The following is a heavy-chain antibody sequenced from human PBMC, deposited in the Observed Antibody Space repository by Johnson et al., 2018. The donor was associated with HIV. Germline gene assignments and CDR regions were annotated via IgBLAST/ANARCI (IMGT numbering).Heavy chain of an antibody. J-gene: IGHJ3*02. CDR2: TSYDESDK. CDR3: AKGTNGQSWAFDI. CDR1: GFTFSYYS. Sequence: QVYLVESGGGVVQPGTSLILSCAASGFTFSYYSMHWVRQAPGKGLEWVALTSYDESDKFYADSVNGRFIISRDNPRNTLYLQMNGLRAEDTAVYYCAKGTNGQSWAFDIWGQGTVVTVSS. V-gene: IGHV3-30*04. D-gene: IGHD2-8*01.